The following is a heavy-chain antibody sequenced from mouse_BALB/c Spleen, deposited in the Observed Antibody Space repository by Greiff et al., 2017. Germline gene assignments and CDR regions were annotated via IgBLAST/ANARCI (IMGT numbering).Heavy chain of an antibody. J-gene: IGHJ3*01. Sequence: QVQLKESGAELVKPGASVKLSCKASGYTFTSYWMHWVKQRPGQGLEWIGEINPSNGRTNYNEKFKSKATLTVDKSSSTAYMQLSSLTSEDSAVYYCARDDSYGYDPFFAYWGQGTLVTVSA. V-gene: IGHV1S81*02. CDR3: ARDDSYGYDPFFAY. CDR2: INPSNGRT. CDR1: GYTFTSYW. D-gene: IGHD2-2*01.